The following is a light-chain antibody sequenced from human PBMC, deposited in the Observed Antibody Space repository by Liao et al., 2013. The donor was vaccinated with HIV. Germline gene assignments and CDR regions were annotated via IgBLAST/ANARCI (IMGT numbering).Light chain of an antibody. V-gene: IGLV3-21*01. CDR2: YDS. CDR1: NIGSKS. Sequence: SFVLTQPPSVSVAPGKTARITCGGNNIGSKSVHWYQQKPGQAPVLVIYYDSDRPSGIPARFSGYNSGTRVTLTISGVQAEDEADYYCQSADNSGAFPTFGGGTKLTVL. CDR3: QSADNSGAFPT. J-gene: IGLJ2*01.